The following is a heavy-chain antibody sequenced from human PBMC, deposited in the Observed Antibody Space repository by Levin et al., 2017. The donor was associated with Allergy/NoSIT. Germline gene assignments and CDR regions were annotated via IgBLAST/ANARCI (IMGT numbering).Heavy chain of an antibody. D-gene: IGHD3-3*01. J-gene: IGHJ4*02. CDR2: ISGSGGST. Sequence: PGGSLRLSCAASGFTFSSYAMSWVRQAPGKGLEWVSAISGSGGSTYYADSVKGRFTISRDNSKNTLYLQMNSLRAEDTAVYYCAKDGSYYDFWSGYFRMGMFDYWGQGTLVTVSS. V-gene: IGHV3-23*01. CDR1: GFTFSSYA. CDR3: AKDGSYYDFWSGYFRMGMFDY.